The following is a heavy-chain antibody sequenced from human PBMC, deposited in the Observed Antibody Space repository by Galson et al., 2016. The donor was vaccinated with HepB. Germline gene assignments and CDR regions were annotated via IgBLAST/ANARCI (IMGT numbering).Heavy chain of an antibody. V-gene: IGHV3-48*02. Sequence: SLRLSCAASGFTFSPYNMNWVRQTPGKGLEWVSFISDSGTNIHYADSVKGRFTISRDNAENSLFLQMNSLRDEDTAMYYCARDVMGTWLYGFDLWGQGTMVTVSS. CDR1: GFTFSPYN. CDR3: ARDVMGTWLYGFDL. D-gene: IGHD5-12*01. J-gene: IGHJ3*01. CDR2: ISDSGTNI.